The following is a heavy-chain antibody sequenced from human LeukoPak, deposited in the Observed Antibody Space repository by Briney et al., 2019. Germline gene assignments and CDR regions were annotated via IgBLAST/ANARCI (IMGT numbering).Heavy chain of an antibody. D-gene: IGHD1-14*01. J-gene: IGHJ4*02. Sequence: KPSETLSLTCTVSGASVSNYYWSWIRQPAGKGLEWIRRIYNGGSANYNPSLQSRISMSVDTSKNQFSLRLKSVTAADTAVYYCARQPIGPYYFDYWGQGTLVTVSS. CDR1: GASVSNYY. V-gene: IGHV4-4*07. CDR2: IYNGGSA. CDR3: ARQPIGPYYFDY.